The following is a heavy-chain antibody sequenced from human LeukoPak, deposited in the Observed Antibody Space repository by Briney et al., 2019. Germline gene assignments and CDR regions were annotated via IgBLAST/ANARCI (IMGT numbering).Heavy chain of an antibody. D-gene: IGHD1-1*01. V-gene: IGHV4-59*01. CDR1: GGSISSYS. CDR2: IYYSGRT. J-gene: IGHJ5*01. CDR3: ARATRGWNPENWFDS. Sequence: SETLSLTCTVSGGSISSYSWNWIRQPPGKGLEWIGYIYYSGRTNYNPSLNGRVTISVDTSKNQFSLKLSSVTAADTAVYYCARATRGWNPENWFDSWGQGTLVTVSS.